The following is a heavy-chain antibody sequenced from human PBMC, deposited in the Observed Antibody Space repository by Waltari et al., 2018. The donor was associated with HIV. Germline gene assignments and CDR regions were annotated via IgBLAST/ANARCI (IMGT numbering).Heavy chain of an antibody. J-gene: IGHJ5*02. V-gene: IGHV4-59*02. CDR2: IYNSGST. D-gene: IGHD3-3*02. CDR3: ARRLADHLNWFAP. CDR1: GASVRDYS. Sequence: QVRLQESGPGLVKPSATLSLTCSVSGASVRDYSWHWIRQPPGKGLAWIGYIYNSGSTNYNPSLKSRVTIAVDTSKNHFSLTLTSVTAADTAVYYCARRLADHLNWFAPWGQGTLVTVSS.